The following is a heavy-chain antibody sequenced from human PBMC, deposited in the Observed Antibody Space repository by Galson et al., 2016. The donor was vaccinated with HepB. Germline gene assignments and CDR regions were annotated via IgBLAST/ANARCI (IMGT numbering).Heavy chain of an antibody. CDR3: ARDGYMTGGRSYDY. V-gene: IGHV1-18*01. CDR1: GYTFTSKG. J-gene: IGHJ4*02. Sequence: SVKVSCKASGYTFTSKGISWVRQAPGQGLEWMGWISAYSGNTKYAQKLQGRVTLTTDTATSTAYMELRSLRFDDTAVYYCARDGYMTGGRSYDYWGQGTLVTVSS. CDR2: ISAYSGNT. D-gene: IGHD3-9*01.